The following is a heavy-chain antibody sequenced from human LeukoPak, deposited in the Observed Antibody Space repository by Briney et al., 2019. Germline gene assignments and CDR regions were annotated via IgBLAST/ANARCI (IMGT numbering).Heavy chain of an antibody. V-gene: IGHV3-23*01. CDR2: ISDSGGTT. CDR3: AKEGPPLLHNWFDP. CDR1: GFTFSSFA. Sequence: GGSLRLSCAASGFTFSSFAMSWVRQAPGKGLEWVSAISDSGGTTYYADSVKGRFTISRDNSKNTLYLQMSSLRAEDTAVYYCAKEGPPLLHNWFDPWGQGTLVTVSS. J-gene: IGHJ5*02. D-gene: IGHD2-15*01.